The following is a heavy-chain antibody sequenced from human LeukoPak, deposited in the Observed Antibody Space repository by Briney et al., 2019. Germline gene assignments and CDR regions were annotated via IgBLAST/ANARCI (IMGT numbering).Heavy chain of an antibody. V-gene: IGHV3-23*01. J-gene: IGHJ4*02. CDR2: ISGSGGST. CDR3: ARDGAQGYSGSYYSDY. Sequence: GGSLRLSCAASGFTFSSYAMSWVRQAPGKGLEWVSAISGSGGSTYYADSVKGRFTISRDNSKNTLYLQMNSLRAEDTAVYYCARDGAQGYSGSYYSDYWGQGTLVTVSS. D-gene: IGHD1-26*01. CDR1: GFTFSSYA.